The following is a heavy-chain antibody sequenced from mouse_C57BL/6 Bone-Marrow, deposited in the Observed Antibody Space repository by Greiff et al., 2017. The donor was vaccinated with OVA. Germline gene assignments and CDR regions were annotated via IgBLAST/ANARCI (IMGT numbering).Heavy chain of an antibody. D-gene: IGHD1-1*01. CDR3: ARYYGSSPPGFAY. CDR2: INPNNGGT. V-gene: IGHV1-26*01. CDR1: GYTFTDYY. Sequence: VQLQQSGPELVKPGASVKISCKASGYTFTDYYMNWVKQSHGKSLEWIGDINPNNGGTSYNQKFKGKATLTVDKSSSTAYMELRSLTSEDSAVYYCARYYGSSPPGFAYWGQGTLVTVSA. J-gene: IGHJ3*01.